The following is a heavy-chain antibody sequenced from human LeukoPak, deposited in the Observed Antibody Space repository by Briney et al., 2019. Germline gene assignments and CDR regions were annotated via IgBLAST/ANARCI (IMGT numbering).Heavy chain of an antibody. J-gene: IGHJ4*02. Sequence: PSETLSLTCTVSGISITTFYWAWIRQPPGKGLEWIGYIHHSDLTDYIPSLKNRVTISVDTSKNQFSLRLHSVTSADTAVYFCARSDLSTLDAWGPGTLVTVSS. CDR1: GISITTFY. CDR2: IHHSDLT. CDR3: ARSDLSTLDA. D-gene: IGHD2/OR15-2a*01. V-gene: IGHV4-59*01.